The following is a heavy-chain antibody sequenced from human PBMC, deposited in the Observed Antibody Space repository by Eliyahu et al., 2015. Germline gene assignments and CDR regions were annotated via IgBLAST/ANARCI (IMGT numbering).Heavy chain of an antibody. CDR1: XGSXSSGSYY. V-gene: IGHV4-61*01. CDR2: IYYSGST. D-gene: IGHD3-22*01. CDR3: AANYDSSGYYHP. J-gene: IGHJ5*02. Sequence: QVQLQESGPGLVKPSETLSLTCXVXXGSXSSGSYYWSWIRQPPGKGLEWIGYIYYSGSTNYNPSXKSRVTISVDTSKNQFSLKLSSVTAADTAVYYCAANYDSSGYYHPWGQGTLVTVSS.